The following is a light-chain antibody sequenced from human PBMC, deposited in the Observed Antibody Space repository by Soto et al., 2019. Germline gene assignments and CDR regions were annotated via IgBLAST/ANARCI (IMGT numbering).Light chain of an antibody. CDR2: GAS. Sequence: EIVLTQSPGTLSLSPGERATLSCRGSQSVSSSYLAWYQQRPGQAPRLVIYGASARATGIPARFSGGGSGAEYTLTISSLQSEDFAVYYCQQYDKWPRTFGQGTKVDIK. J-gene: IGKJ1*01. CDR1: QSVSSSY. CDR3: QQYDKWPRT. V-gene: IGKV3-15*01.